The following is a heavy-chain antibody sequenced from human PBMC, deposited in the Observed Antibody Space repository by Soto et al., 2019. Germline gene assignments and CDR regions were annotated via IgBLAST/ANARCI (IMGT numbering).Heavy chain of an antibody. CDR3: ARVSTPFKYYFDY. J-gene: IGHJ4*02. D-gene: IGHD2-2*01. Sequence: EAQLVESGGGLVQPGGSLRLSCAASGFTFSSYWMSWVRQAPGKGLEWVANIKQDGREKHYVDSVKGRFTISRDNAKNSLYLQMDCLRAEDTAVYYCARVSTPFKYYFDYWGQGTLVTVSS. CDR1: GFTFSSYW. CDR2: IKQDGREK. V-gene: IGHV3-7*01.